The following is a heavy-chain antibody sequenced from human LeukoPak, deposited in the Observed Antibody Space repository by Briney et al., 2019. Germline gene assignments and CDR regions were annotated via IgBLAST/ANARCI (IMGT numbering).Heavy chain of an antibody. J-gene: IGHJ3*02. CDR2: ISSSSSTI. D-gene: IGHD3-9*01. V-gene: IGHV3-48*02. CDR3: ARDGNYDIFGTDAFDI. CDR1: GFTFSSYS. Sequence: PGGSPRLSCAASGFTFSSYSMNWVRQAPGKGLEWVSYISSSSSTIYYADSVKGRFTISRDNAKNSLYLQMNSLRDEDTAVYYCARDGNYDIFGTDAFDIWGQGTMVTVSS.